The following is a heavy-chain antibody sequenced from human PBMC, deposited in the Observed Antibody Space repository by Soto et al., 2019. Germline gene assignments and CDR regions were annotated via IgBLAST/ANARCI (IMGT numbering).Heavy chain of an antibody. J-gene: IGHJ4*02. CDR2: ISGSGGST. CDR1: GFTFSIYA. D-gene: IGHD6-13*01. Sequence: EVQLLESGGGLVQPGGSLRLSCAAAGFTFSIYAMSWVRHAPGKGLEWVSAISGSGGSTYYADSVKGRFTISRDNSKNTLYLQMNSLRADDTAVYYCAKATRGGAATLIRDYWGQGTLVTVSS. CDR3: AKATRGGAATLIRDY. V-gene: IGHV3-23*01.